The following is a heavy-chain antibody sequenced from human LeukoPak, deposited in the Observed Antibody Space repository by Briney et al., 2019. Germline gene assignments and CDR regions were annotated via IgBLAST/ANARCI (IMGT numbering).Heavy chain of an antibody. V-gene: IGHV4-34*01. CDR1: GFTFSSYA. CDR3: ARVLRGGRRLDY. J-gene: IGHJ4*02. D-gene: IGHD3-16*01. CDR2: INHSGST. Sequence: GSLRLSCAASGFTFSSYAMSWVRQPPGKGLEWIGEINHSGSTNYNPSLKSRVTISVDTSKNQFSLKLSSVTAADTAVYYCARVLRGGRRLDYWGQGTLVTVSS.